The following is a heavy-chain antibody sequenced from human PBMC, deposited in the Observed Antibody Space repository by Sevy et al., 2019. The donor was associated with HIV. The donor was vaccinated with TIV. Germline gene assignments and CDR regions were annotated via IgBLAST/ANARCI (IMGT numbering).Heavy chain of an antibody. V-gene: IGHV3-23*01. CDR2: LSFGCGKI. D-gene: IGHD2-8*01. J-gene: IGHJ4*02. CDR1: GFNFNIYS. CDR3: AREGCTRPHDY. Sequence: GGCLRLSCAVSGFNFNIYSMSWVRQAPGKGLEWVSTLSFGCGKINYADSVKGRFIISRDDSKNTLYLQMNSLRAEDTAVYFSAREGCTRPHDYWGQGTLVTVSS.